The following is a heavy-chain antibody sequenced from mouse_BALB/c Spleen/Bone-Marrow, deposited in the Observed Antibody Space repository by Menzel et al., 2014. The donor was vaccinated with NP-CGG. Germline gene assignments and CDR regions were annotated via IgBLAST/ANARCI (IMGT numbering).Heavy chain of an antibody. Sequence: VQLKDSGPGLVKPSQSLSLTCSVTGYSITSGYYWNWIRQFPGNKLEWMGYISYDGSNDYNPSLKNRISITRDTSKNQFFLKLNSVTAEDAGTYYCARLRGYFAMDYWGQGTSVTVSS. V-gene: IGHV3-6*02. CDR1: GYSITSGYY. CDR2: ISYDGSN. D-gene: IGHD1-1*01. CDR3: ARLRGYFAMDY. J-gene: IGHJ4*01.